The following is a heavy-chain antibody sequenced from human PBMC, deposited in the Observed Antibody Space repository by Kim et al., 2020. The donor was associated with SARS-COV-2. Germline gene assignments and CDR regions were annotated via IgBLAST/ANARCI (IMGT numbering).Heavy chain of an antibody. CDR2: ISGSGGTT. CDR1: GFTFRSHA. V-gene: IGHV3-23*01. J-gene: IGHJ4*02. Sequence: GGSLRLSCAASGFTFRSHAMNWVRQAPGKGLEWVSGISGSGGTTNYADSVKGRFTISRDNSKNTLYLQMNSLRAEDTAVYYCAKRYCSGGTCYSIDYWRQGTLVTVSS. CDR3: AKRYCSGGTCYSIDY. D-gene: IGHD2-15*01.